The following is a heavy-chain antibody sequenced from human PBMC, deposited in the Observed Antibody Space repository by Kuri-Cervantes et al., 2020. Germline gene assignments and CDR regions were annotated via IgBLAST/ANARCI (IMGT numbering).Heavy chain of an antibody. CDR2: ISYDGNNK. CDR1: GFAFSSYA. V-gene: IGHV3-30-3*01. Sequence: GESLKISCAASGFAFSSYAMHWVRQAPGKGLEWVAVISYDGNNKYYADSVKGRFTISRDNSKNTLYLQMNSLRAEDTAVYYCARVSPEYCSGGSCYSGWFDPWGQGTLVTVSS. D-gene: IGHD2-15*01. J-gene: IGHJ5*02. CDR3: ARVSPEYCSGGSCYSGWFDP.